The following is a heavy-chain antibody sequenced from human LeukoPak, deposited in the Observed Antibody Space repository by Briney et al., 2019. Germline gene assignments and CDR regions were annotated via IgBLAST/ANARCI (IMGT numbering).Heavy chain of an antibody. D-gene: IGHD3-22*01. J-gene: IGHJ5*02. CDR1: GFTFSSYA. Sequence: PGGSLRLSCAASGFTFSSYAMSWVRQAPGKGLEWVSAISGSGGSTYYADSVKGRFTISRDNSKNTLYLQMNSLRAEDTAVYYCAKTIGYYDSSGYYSPDGWFDPWGQGTLVTVSS. V-gene: IGHV3-23*01. CDR2: ISGSGGST. CDR3: AKTIGYYDSSGYYSPDGWFDP.